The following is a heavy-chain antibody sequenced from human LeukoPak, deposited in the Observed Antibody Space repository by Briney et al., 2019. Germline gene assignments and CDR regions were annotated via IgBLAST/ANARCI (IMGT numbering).Heavy chain of an antibody. J-gene: IGHJ4*02. Sequence: PGGSLRLSCVVSGFTFTTYWMHWVRQAPGKGLEWVSAISGSGGSTYYADSVKGRFTISRDNSKNTLYLQMNSLRAEDTAVYYCAKDRFVGSSGWYCFGYWGQGTLVTVSS. CDR2: ISGSGGST. CDR1: GFTFTTYW. D-gene: IGHD6-19*01. CDR3: AKDRFVGSSGWYCFGY. V-gene: IGHV3-23*01.